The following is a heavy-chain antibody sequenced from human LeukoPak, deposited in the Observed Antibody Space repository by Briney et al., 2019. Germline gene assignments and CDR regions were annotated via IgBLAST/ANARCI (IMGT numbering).Heavy chain of an antibody. J-gene: IGHJ5*02. CDR2: IYYSGST. Sequence: SETLSLTCTVSGGSISSYYWSWTRQPPGKGLEWIGYIYYSGSTNYNPSLKSRVTISVDTSKNQFSLKLSSVTAADTAVYYCARFTYYYDSSGLRGWFDPWGQGTLVTVSS. V-gene: IGHV4-59*08. CDR1: GGSISSYY. D-gene: IGHD3-22*01. CDR3: ARFTYYYDSSGLRGWFDP.